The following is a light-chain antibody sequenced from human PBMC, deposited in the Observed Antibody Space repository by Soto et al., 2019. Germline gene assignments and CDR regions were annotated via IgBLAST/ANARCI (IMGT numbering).Light chain of an antibody. Sequence: EIVMTQSPATLSVSPGERATLSCRASQSVSSNLAWYQQKPGQAPRLLIYGASTRATGIPARFSGSGSGTEVTLTISSLQSEDFAVYYCQQYNNWPGITFGPGTKVDIK. V-gene: IGKV3-15*01. CDR2: GAS. CDR1: QSVSSN. J-gene: IGKJ3*01. CDR3: QQYNNWPGIT.